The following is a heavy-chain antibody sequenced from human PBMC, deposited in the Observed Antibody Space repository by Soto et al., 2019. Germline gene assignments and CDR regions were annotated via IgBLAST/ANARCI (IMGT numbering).Heavy chain of an antibody. CDR2: IIPIFGKA. V-gene: IGHV1-69*01. D-gene: IGHD1-26*01. Sequence: QVQLVQSGAEVKKPGSSVKVSCKASGGTFSNYVITWVRQAPGQGLEWMGGIIPIFGKANYAQKFQGRVTITADQSTSTAYMELSSLRSEDTAVYYCARGWETVGATTPFAYWGQGTLVTVSS. CDR3: ARGWETVGATTPFAY. J-gene: IGHJ4*02. CDR1: GGTFSNYV.